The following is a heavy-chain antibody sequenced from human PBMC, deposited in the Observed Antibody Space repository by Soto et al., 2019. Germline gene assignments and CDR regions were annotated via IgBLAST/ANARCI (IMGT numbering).Heavy chain of an antibody. CDR2: IGTAGDT. CDR1: GFTFSSYY. D-gene: IGHD2-15*01. V-gene: IGHV3-13*01. J-gene: IGHJ3*02. CDR3: ARGGKGYCSGGSCPDAFDI. Sequence: GGSLRLSCAASGFTFSSYYMHWVRQATGKGLEWVSAIGTAGDTYYPGSVKGRFTISRENAKNSLYLQMNSLRAEDTAVYYCARGGKGYCSGGSCPDAFDIWGQGTMVTVSS.